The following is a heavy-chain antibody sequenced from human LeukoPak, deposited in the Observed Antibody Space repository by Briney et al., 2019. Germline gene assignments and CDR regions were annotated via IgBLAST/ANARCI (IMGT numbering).Heavy chain of an antibody. CDR3: AKEGFDS. Sequence: GGSLRLSCAASGFTFSSYAMSWVRQAPGKGLECVSGMSGDGAIIHYADSVKGRFTISRDNSKNTLYLQMNNLRAEDTAIYYCAKEGFDSWGQGTLVTVSS. J-gene: IGHJ4*02. V-gene: IGHV3-23*01. CDR2: MSGDGAII. CDR1: GFTFSSYA.